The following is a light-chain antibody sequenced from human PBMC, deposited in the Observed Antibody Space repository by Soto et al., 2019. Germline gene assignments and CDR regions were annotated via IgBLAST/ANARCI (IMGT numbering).Light chain of an antibody. CDR2: AAS. V-gene: IGKV1-39*01. CDR3: QQSYSTPRT. Sequence: EIQLTQSPSSLSASVGDRVTITCRASQSISSYLNWYQQKPGKAPKLLIYAASSLQSGVPSRFSGSGSGTDFTLTTSSLQLEDFATYYCQQSYSTPRTFGQGTKVDIK. J-gene: IGKJ1*01. CDR1: QSISSY.